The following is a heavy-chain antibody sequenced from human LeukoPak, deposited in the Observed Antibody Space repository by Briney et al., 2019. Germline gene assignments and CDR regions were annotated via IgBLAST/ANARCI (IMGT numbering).Heavy chain of an antibody. D-gene: IGHD1/OR15-1a*01. CDR2: INHSGST. CDR3: ARVGNSPRPLDAFDI. CDR1: GGSFSGYY. J-gene: IGHJ3*02. V-gene: IGHV4-34*01. Sequence: SETLSLTCAVYGGSFSGYYWSWIRQPPGKGLEWIGEINHSGSTNYNPSLKSRVTISVDTSKNQFSLKLSSVTAADTAVYYCARVGNSPRPLDAFDIWGQGTMVTVSS.